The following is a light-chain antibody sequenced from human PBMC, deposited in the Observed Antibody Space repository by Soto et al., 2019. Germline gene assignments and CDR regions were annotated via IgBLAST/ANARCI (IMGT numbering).Light chain of an antibody. CDR1: QGISSY. CDR3: QQLNSYPWT. CDR2: AAS. V-gene: IGKV1-9*01. J-gene: IGKJ1*01. Sequence: DIQLTQSPSFLSASVGDRVTITCRARQGISSYLAWYQQKPGKVPKLLIYAASTLQSGVPSRFSGSGSGTEFTLTISSLQPEDFATYYCQQLNSYPWTFGQGIKVEIK.